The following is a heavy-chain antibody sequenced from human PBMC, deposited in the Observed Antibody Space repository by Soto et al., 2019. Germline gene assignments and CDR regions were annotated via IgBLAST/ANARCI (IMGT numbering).Heavy chain of an antibody. J-gene: IGHJ4*02. CDR3: ASSHAGAHITAAVH. CDR1: GGSISSSRCH. CDR2: IKYSGTT. V-gene: IGHV4-39*06. D-gene: IGHD6-13*01. Sequence: SETLSLTCTVSGGSISSSRCHWGWIRQPPGKGLEWIASIKYSGTTFYNPSLKSRVTLSVDTSKNQFALKLSSVTAADTAVYYCASSHAGAHITAAVHWGQGTLVTVS.